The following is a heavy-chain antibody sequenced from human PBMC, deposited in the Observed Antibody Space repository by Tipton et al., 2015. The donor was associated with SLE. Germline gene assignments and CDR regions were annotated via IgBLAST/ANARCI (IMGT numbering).Heavy chain of an antibody. CDR2: VYNNGSA. CDR3: ARGRRFDFWSPIGGMDV. V-gene: IGHV4-59*11. CDR1: GGSISSHY. J-gene: IGHJ6*02. Sequence: GLVKPSESLSLNCTVSGGSISSHYWSWIRQPPGKGLEWIGNVYNNGSANYKSSLKSRVTISVDTSSNQFSLRLNFVTAADTAVYYCARGRRFDFWSPIGGMDVWGPGTTVTVSS. D-gene: IGHD3-3*01.